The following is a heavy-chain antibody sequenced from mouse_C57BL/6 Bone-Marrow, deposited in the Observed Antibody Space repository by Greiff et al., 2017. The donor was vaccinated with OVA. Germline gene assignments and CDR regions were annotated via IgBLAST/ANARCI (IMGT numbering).Heavy chain of an antibody. V-gene: IGHV1-64*01. CDR1: GYTFTSYW. CDR2: IHPNSGST. Sequence: QVQLQQPGAELVKPGASVKLSCKASGYTFTSYWMHWLKQRPGQGLEWIGMIHPNSGSTNYHEKFKSKATLTVDKSSSTAYMQLSSLTSEDSAVYCCARGHDGYSHWYFDVWGTGTTVTVSS. J-gene: IGHJ1*03. D-gene: IGHD2-3*01. CDR3: ARGHDGYSHWYFDV.